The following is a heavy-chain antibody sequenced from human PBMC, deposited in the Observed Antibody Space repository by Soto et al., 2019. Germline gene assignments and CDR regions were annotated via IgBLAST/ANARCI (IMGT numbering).Heavy chain of an antibody. CDR1: GFTFTTLV. CDR3: ARARSTAAGHFDY. J-gene: IGHJ4*02. D-gene: IGHD6-13*01. CDR2: IVVGSGNT. Sequence: ASVKVSCKASGFTFTTLVVLWVRQARGHPLEWIGWIVVGSGNTNYAQKYQERVTITRDMSTGTAYMELSSLRSEDTAVYYCARARSTAAGHFDYWGLGTLVTVSS. V-gene: IGHV1-58*01.